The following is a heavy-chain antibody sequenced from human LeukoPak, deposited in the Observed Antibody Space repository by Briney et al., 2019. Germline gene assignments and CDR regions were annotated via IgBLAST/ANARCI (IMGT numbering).Heavy chain of an antibody. J-gene: IGHJ5*02. Sequence: LTGGSLILSCAASGFTFSSYAMSWVRQAPGKGLEWVSGISGSGGSTYYADSVKGRFTISRDNSKNTLYLQMNSLGAEDTAVYYCAKDRGNFYNTPRFDPWGQGTLVTVSS. V-gene: IGHV3-23*01. CDR3: AKDRGNFYNTPRFDP. CDR2: ISGSGGST. D-gene: IGHD2/OR15-2a*01. CDR1: GFTFSSYA.